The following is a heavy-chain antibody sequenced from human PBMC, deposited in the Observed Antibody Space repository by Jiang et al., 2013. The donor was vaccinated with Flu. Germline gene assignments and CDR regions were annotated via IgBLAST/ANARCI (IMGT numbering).Heavy chain of an antibody. Sequence: LLKPSETLSLTCAVYGGSFSGYYWSWIRQPPGKGLEWIGEINHSGSTNYNPSLKSRVTISVDTSKNQFSLKLSSVTAADTAVYYCAREGITGTPRGSWFDPWGQGTLVTVSS. CDR3: AREGITGTPRGSWFDP. J-gene: IGHJ5*02. CDR1: GGSFSGYY. CDR2: INHSGST. V-gene: IGHV4-34*01. D-gene: IGHD1-20*01.